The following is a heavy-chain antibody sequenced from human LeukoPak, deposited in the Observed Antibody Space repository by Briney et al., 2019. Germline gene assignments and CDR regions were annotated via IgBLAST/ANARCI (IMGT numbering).Heavy chain of an antibody. CDR1: GDSISSYY. J-gene: IGHJ4*02. D-gene: IGHD3-22*01. CDR2: IYTSGST. Sequence: SETLSLTCTVSGDSISSYYWSWIRQPAGKGLEWIGRIYTSGSTDYNPSLKSRVTMSVDTSKNQFSLKLSSVTAADTAVYYCARESKSYDGSGYYHDYWGQGPLVTVS. CDR3: ARESKSYDGSGYYHDY. V-gene: IGHV4-4*07.